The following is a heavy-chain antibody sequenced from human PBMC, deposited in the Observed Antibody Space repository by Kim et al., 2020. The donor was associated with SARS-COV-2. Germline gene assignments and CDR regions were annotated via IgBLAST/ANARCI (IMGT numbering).Heavy chain of an antibody. Sequence: SETLSLTCTVSGGSISSGDYYWSWIRQPPGKGLEWIGYIYYSGSTYYNPSLKSRVTISVDTSKNQFSLKLSSVTAADTAVYYCARGAVWSGYLLGYYYGMDVWGQGTTVTVSS. CDR1: GGSISSGDYY. D-gene: IGHD3-3*01. CDR3: ARGAVWSGYLLGYYYGMDV. CDR2: IYYSGST. J-gene: IGHJ6*02. V-gene: IGHV4-30-4*01.